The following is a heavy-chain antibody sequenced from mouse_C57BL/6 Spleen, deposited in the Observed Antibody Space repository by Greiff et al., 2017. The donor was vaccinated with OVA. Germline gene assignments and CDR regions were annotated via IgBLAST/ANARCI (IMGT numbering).Heavy chain of an antibody. Sequence: EVKLVESGGGLVKPGGSLKLSCAASGFTFSSYAMSWVRQTPDKRLEWVATISDGGSYTYYPDNVKGRFTISRDNAKNNLYLQRSHLKSEDTAMYYCAREDSNYPLDYWGQGTTLTVSS. V-gene: IGHV5-4*01. CDR1: GFTFSSYA. J-gene: IGHJ2*01. CDR3: AREDSNYPLDY. D-gene: IGHD2-5*01. CDR2: ISDGGSYT.